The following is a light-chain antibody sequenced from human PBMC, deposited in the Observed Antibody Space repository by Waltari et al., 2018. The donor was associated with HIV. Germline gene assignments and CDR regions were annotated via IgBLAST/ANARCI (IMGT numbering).Light chain of an antibody. Sequence: DIQMTQSPSSLSASVGDRVTLSCQASQDIGTHLNWFQQKPGKAPKVLIYDASNLETGVPSRFSGSGSGTDFSFTISSLQPEDIATYFCQQYDTFPPITFGQGTRLDIK. CDR1: QDIGTH. V-gene: IGKV1-33*01. J-gene: IGKJ5*01. CDR2: DAS. CDR3: QQYDTFPPIT.